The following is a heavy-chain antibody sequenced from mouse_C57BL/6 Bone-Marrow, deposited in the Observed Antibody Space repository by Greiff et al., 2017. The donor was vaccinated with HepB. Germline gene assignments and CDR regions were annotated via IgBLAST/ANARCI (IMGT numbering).Heavy chain of an antibody. CDR1: GFNIKDDY. J-gene: IGHJ2*01. D-gene: IGHD2-4*01. V-gene: IGHV14-4*01. Sequence: EVQLQQSGAELVRPGASVKLSCTASGFNIKDDYMHWVKQRPEQGLEWIGWIDPENGDTEYASKFQGKATITADTSSNTAYLQLSSLTSEDTAVYYCTTRFYDYAGIDYWGQGTTLTVSS. CDR2: IDPENGDT. CDR3: TTRFYDYAGIDY.